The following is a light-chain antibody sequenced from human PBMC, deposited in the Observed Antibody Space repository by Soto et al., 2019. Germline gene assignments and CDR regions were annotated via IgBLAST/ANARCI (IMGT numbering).Light chain of an antibody. CDR1: RSVKTF. J-gene: IGKJ5*01. CDR2: DAS. V-gene: IGKV3-11*01. Sequence: EMVLTQSPATLSLSPGERARLSCRVSRSVKTFLVWYQQRPGQAPRLLIHDASHRAAGIPARFSGSGFGTDFTLTISSLEPEDAAVYYCQQRSNWPPITFGQGTRLEIK. CDR3: QQRSNWPPIT.